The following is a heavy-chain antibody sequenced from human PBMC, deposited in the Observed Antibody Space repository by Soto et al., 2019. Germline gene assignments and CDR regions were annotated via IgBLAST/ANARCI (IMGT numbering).Heavy chain of an antibody. V-gene: IGHV4-59*08. D-gene: IGHD2-15*01. CDR3: ARRGRGRGLVPHYYYYYMDG. CDR2: IYYSGST. CDR1: GGSISSYY. Sequence: PSETLSLTCTVSGGSISSYYWSWIRQPPGKGLEWIGYIYYSGSTNYNPSLKSRVTISVGTSKNQFSLKLSSVAAADTAVYYCARRGRGRGLVPHYYYYYMDGCGKGTTVTVAS. J-gene: IGHJ6*03.